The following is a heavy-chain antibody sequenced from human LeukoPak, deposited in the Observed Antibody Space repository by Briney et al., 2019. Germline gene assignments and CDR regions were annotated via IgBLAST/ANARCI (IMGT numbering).Heavy chain of an antibody. V-gene: IGHV4-39*01. J-gene: IGHJ4*02. D-gene: IGHD1-7*01. CDR2: IYYSGTT. Sequence: SETLSLTCTVFGGSISSSSYFWGWIRQPPGKGLEWIGSIYYSGTTYNNPSLKSRVTISVDTSKRQFSLKLSSVTAENTSVYYCAGQQATGLELRRGYFDSWGQGTLVTVSS. CDR1: GGSISSSSYF. CDR3: AGQQATGLELRRGYFDS.